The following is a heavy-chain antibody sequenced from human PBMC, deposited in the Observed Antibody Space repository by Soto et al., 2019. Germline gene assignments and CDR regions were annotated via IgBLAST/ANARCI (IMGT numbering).Heavy chain of an antibody. CDR2: ISGSGGST. CDR1: GFTFSSYA. J-gene: IGHJ4*02. CDR3: AKGLVASVTFDY. Sequence: GSLRLSCAASGFTFSSYAMSWVRQAPGKGLEWVSAISGSGGSTYYADSVKGRFTISRDNSKNTLYLQMNSLRAEDTAVYYCAKGLVASVTFDYWGQGTLVTVSS. V-gene: IGHV3-23*01. D-gene: IGHD6-19*01.